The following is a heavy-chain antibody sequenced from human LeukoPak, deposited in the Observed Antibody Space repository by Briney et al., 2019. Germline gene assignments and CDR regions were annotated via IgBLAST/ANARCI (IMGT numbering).Heavy chain of an antibody. CDR3: ARGPLGYCSGGTCYSGRNWFDP. J-gene: IGHJ5*02. D-gene: IGHD2-15*01. Sequence: GASVKVSCKASGYTFTSYGISWVRQAPGQGLEWMGWINPNSGDTNYAQKFQGRVTMTRDTSISTVYMELRRLRYDDTAAYYCARGPLGYCSGGTCYSGRNWFDPWGQGTLVTVSS. CDR2: INPNSGDT. CDR1: GYTFTSYG. V-gene: IGHV1-2*02.